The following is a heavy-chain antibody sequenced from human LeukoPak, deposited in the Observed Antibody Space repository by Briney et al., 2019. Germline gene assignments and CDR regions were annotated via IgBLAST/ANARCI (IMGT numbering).Heavy chain of an antibody. J-gene: IGHJ6*02. CDR1: GFTFSSYA. Sequence: GGSLRLSCAASGFTFSSYAMHWVRQAPGKGLEWVAVISYDGSNKYYADSVKGRFTISRDNSKNTLYLQMNSLRAEDTAVYYCARDSRYGDYGMDVWGQGTTVTVSS. CDR3: ARDSRYGDYGMDV. V-gene: IGHV3-30-3*01. D-gene: IGHD4-17*01. CDR2: ISYDGSNK.